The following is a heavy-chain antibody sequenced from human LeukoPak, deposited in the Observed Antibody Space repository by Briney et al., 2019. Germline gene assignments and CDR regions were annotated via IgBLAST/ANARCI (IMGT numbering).Heavy chain of an antibody. V-gene: IGHV3-23*01. Sequence: GGSLRLSCAASGFTFSSYAMSWVRQAPGKGLEGGSAISGRGGSTYYADSVKGRFTIPRDNSKNTLYLQLNSLRAEDTAVYYCAKYLESSGISVRSRGYFDYWGQGTLVTVSS. CDR1: GFTFSSYA. CDR3: AKYLESSGISVRSRGYFDY. D-gene: IGHD3-22*01. J-gene: IGHJ4*02. CDR2: ISGRGGST.